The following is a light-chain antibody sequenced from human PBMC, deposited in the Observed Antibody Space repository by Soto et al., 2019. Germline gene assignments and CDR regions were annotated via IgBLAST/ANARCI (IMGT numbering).Light chain of an antibody. CDR3: QKYTSAPLT. CDR1: QVIHNY. V-gene: IGKV1-27*01. CDR2: SVS. Sequence: DVQMTQSPSSLSASVGDRVTITCRASQVIHNYLAWYRQRPGNAPELLIYSVSTLEAGVPSRFSGDRSGTDFKLTISSLQPDDAAVYYCQKYTSAPLTFGGGTKVEIK. J-gene: IGKJ4*01.